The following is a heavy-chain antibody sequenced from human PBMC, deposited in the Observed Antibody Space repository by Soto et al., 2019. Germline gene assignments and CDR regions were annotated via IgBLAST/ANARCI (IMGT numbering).Heavy chain of an antibody. CDR3: ARDRLKGPYYYGMDV. CDR2: IYYSGST. CDR1: GGSVSSGSYY. J-gene: IGHJ6*02. V-gene: IGHV4-61*01. Sequence: QVQLQESGPGLVKPSETLSLTCTVSGGSVSSGSYYWSWIRQPPGKGLEWIGYIYYSGSTNYNPSPNSRVTISVDTSKYQFSLKLSSVTAADTAVYYCARDRLKGPYYYGMDVWGQGTTVTVSS.